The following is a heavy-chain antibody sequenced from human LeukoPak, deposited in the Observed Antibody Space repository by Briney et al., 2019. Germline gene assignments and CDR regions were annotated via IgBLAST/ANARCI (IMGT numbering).Heavy chain of an antibody. CDR2: IRYNGSKK. CDR1: GFTFTTYA. CDR3: ARDGINGNYYFDY. D-gene: IGHD4-23*01. J-gene: IGHJ4*02. V-gene: IGHV3-30-3*01. Sequence: GGSLTLSCAASGFTFTTYAMHWVRQAPGKGLEWVAVIRYNGSKKYYADSVKGRFTISRDNSKNMVSLQMNSLSAEDAAVYYCARDGINGNYYFDYWGQGTLVTVSS.